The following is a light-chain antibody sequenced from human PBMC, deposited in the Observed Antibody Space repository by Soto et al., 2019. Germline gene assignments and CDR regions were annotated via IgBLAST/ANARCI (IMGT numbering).Light chain of an antibody. J-gene: IGLJ3*02. Sequence: QSVLTQPPSVSGAPGQRVTISCTGSSSNIGTGFEVHWYQQLPGTAPKLLIYGNTNRPSGVPDRFSASKSGTSASLAIDGLQAEDEADYYCQSYDNSLSAWVFGGGTKLTVL. CDR1: SSNIGTGFE. CDR3: QSYDNSLSAWV. CDR2: GNT. V-gene: IGLV1-40*01.